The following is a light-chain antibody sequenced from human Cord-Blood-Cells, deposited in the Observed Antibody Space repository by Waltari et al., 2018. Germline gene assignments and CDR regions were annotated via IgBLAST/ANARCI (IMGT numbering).Light chain of an antibody. V-gene: IGKV2-40*01. Sequence: DIVMTQTPLSLPVTPGEPASISCRSSQSLLDSDDGNTYLDWYLQKPGQSPQLLIYTLSYGPSGVPDRFSGSGSGTDFTLKISRVEAEDVGVYYCMQRIEFPWTFGQGTKVEIK. CDR1: QSLLDSDDGNTY. J-gene: IGKJ1*01. CDR2: TLS. CDR3: MQRIEFPWT.